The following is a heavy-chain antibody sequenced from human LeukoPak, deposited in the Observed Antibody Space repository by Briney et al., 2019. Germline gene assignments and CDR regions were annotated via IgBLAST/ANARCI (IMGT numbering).Heavy chain of an antibody. V-gene: IGHV3-30*04. CDR1: GFTFSSYV. D-gene: IGHD1-26*01. Sequence: GGSLRLSCAASGFTFSSYVMHWVRQAPGKGLEWVAIISYDGSNEYYADSVKGRFTISRDNSKNTLYLQMNSLRAADTAVYYCASGSYYPRYFDLWGRGTLVTVSS. CDR3: ASGSYYPRYFDL. J-gene: IGHJ2*01. CDR2: ISYDGSNE.